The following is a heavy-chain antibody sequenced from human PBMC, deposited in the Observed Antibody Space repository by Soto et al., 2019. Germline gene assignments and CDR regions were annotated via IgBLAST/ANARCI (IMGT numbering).Heavy chain of an antibody. CDR3: AGEGALATFGVV. V-gene: IGHV4-59*01. CDR2: LYYGGSA. D-gene: IGHD3-3*01. CDR1: GGSIRSYY. Sequence: QVQLQESGPGLVKSSETLSLTCTVSGGSIRSYYWTGIRQPPGRGLEWIGHLYYGGSANYNPSLKSRVTISMDTSKNQFSLRLTSVTAADTAVYYCAGEGALATFGVVWGQGTRVTVSS. J-gene: IGHJ4*02.